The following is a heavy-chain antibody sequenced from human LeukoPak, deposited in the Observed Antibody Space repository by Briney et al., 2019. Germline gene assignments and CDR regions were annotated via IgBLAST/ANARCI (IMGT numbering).Heavy chain of an antibody. CDR2: MNPNSGNT. Sequence: ASVKVSCKASVYTFTSYDINWVRQAAGQGLEWMGWMNPNSGNTGYAQKFQGRVTMTRNTSISTAYMELSSLRSEDTAVYYCARGQNGVWFGEFSFDYWGQGTLVTVSS. D-gene: IGHD3-10*01. CDR1: VYTFTSYD. J-gene: IGHJ4*02. V-gene: IGHV1-8*01. CDR3: ARGQNGVWFGEFSFDY.